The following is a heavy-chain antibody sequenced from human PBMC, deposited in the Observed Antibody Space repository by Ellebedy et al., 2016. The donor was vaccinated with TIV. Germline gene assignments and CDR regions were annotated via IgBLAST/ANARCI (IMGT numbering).Heavy chain of an antibody. V-gene: IGHV4-30-4*01. D-gene: IGHD6-19*01. J-gene: IGHJ4*02. CDR1: GGSISSGDYY. CDR2: IYYSGST. Sequence: LRLXCTVSGGSISSGDYYWSWIRQPPGKGLEWIGYIYYSGSTYYNPSLKSRVTISVDTSKNQFSLKLSSVTAADTAVYYCARDLGIAVAGTDYWGQGTLVTVSS. CDR3: ARDLGIAVAGTDY.